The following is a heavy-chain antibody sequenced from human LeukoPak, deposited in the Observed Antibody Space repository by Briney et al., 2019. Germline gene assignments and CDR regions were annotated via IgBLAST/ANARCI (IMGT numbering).Heavy chain of an antibody. CDR1: GGSISSYY. V-gene: IGHV4-59*01. D-gene: IGHD6-19*01. J-gene: IGHJ4*02. CDR2: IYYSGST. Sequence: SETLSLTCTVSGGSISSYYWSWIRQPPGKGLEWIGYIYYSGSTNYNPSLKSRVTISVDTSKNQFSLKLSSVTAADTAVYYCAGLAVAGQLRGPAFDYWGQGTLVTVSS. CDR3: AGLAVAGQLRGPAFDY.